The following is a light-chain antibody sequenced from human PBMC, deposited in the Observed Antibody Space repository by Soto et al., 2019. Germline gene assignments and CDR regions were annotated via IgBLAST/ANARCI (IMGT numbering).Light chain of an antibody. CDR3: LQTYTSPYT. CDR1: QNIIKY. J-gene: IGKJ2*01. V-gene: IGKV1-39*01. CDR2: GGS. Sequence: DIQMTQSPSSLSASVGDRVTITCRTSQNIIKYLNWYQQKPGKAPKFLIYGGSTLQTGVPSRFSGGGSGTDFTLTISSLQPEDFATYYCLQTYTSPYTFGQGTKLDIK.